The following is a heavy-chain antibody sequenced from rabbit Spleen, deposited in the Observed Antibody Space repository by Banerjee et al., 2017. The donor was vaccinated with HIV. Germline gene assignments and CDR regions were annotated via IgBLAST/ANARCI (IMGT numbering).Heavy chain of an antibody. D-gene: IGHD7-1*01. CDR2: INAATAKP. Sequence: QEQLEESGGGLVKPGGSLTLTCEASGFSFSDRDVMCWVRQAPGKGLEWIACINAATAKPVYATWAKGRFTISRTSSTTVTLRMTSLTAADTATYFCARAFTGTNEMNLWGPGTLVTVS. CDR1: GFSFSDRDV. J-gene: IGHJ4*01. CDR3: ARAFTGTNEMNL. V-gene: IGHV1S45*01.